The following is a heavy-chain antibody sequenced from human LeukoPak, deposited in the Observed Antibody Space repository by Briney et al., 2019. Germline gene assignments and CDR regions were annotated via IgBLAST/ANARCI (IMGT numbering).Heavy chain of an antibody. CDR2: IHSADSNT. CDR1: GYSFTNYW. CDR3: AGARHGDYRWDY. V-gene: IGHV5-51*01. Sequence: GESLKISCKDSGYSFTNYWIGWVRQMPGKGLEWMGIIHSADSNTKYSPSFQGQVTISADKSISTAYSQWSGLKASDTAMYYCAGARHGDYRWDYWGQGTLVTVSS. J-gene: IGHJ4*02. D-gene: IGHD4-17*01.